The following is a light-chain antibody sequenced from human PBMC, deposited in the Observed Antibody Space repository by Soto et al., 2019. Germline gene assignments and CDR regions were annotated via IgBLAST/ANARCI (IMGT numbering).Light chain of an antibody. Sequence: DIQMTQSPSTLSASVGDRVTITCRASQGISSWLVWYQQKPGKAPKLLIYQASSLESGVPSRYSGSGSGTEFSLTISSLQPEDFATYYCQQYNSYSLTFGGGTKVEIK. CDR3: QQYNSYSLT. CDR1: QGISSW. J-gene: IGKJ4*01. CDR2: QAS. V-gene: IGKV1-5*03.